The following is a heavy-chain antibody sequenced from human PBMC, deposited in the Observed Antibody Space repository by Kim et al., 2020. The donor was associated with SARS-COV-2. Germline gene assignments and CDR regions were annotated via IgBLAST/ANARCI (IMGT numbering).Heavy chain of an antibody. V-gene: IGHV1-18*01. CDR3: ARDGYFDL. Sequence: NGTTNYAQRLQGRVTMTTDTSTSTAYMELRSLRSDDTAIYYCARDGYFDLWGRGTLVTVSS. J-gene: IGHJ2*01. CDR2: NGTT.